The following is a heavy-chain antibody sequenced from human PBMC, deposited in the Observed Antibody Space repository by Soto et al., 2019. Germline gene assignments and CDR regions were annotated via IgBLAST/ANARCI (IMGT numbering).Heavy chain of an antibody. Sequence: EVQLLESGGGLVQPGGSLRLSCEASGFTFSSYAMSWVRQAPGKGLEWVSAISGSGGSTYYADSVKGRFTISRDNSKNTLYLQMNSLRAEDTAVYYCAKPQLRLGELSLSWYFDLWGRGTLVTVSS. V-gene: IGHV3-23*01. J-gene: IGHJ2*01. CDR3: AKPQLRLGELSLSWYFDL. CDR1: GFTFSSYA. CDR2: ISGSGGST. D-gene: IGHD3-16*02.